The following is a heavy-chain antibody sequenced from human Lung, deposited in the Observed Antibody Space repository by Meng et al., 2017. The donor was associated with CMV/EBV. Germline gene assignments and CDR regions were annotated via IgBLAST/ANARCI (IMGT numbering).Heavy chain of an antibody. Sequence: SPXXXLTXAISGDSVSTNTATWHWIRQSPSGGLEWLGRTYYRSKSYNDYAVSVRGRITINPDTSKNQFSLQLNSVTPDDTALYFCASATSSDWSNYFDSWGQGTLVTGSS. J-gene: IGHJ4*02. D-gene: IGHD6-19*01. CDR2: TYYRSKSYN. V-gene: IGHV6-1*01. CDR1: GDSVSTNTAT. CDR3: ASATSSDWSNYFDS.